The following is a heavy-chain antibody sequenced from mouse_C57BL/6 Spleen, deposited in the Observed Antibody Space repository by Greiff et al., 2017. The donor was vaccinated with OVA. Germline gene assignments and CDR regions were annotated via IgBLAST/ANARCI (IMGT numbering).Heavy chain of an antibody. CDR2: IVPETGGT. D-gene: IGHD2-3*01. CDR1: GYTFTDYE. J-gene: IGHJ3*01. CDR3: TRGYDGYWAWFAY. Sequence: QVQLQQSGAELVRPGASVTLSCKASGYTFTDYEMHWVKQTPVHGLEWIGAIVPETGGTAYNQKFKGKAILTADKSSSTAYMELRSLTSEDSAVYYCTRGYDGYWAWFAYWGQGTLVTVSA. V-gene: IGHV1-15*01.